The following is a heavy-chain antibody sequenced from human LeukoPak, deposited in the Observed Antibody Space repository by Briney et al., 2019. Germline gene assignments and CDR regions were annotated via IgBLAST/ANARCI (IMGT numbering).Heavy chain of an antibody. CDR1: GGSISSGSCY. CDR3: AREFWSGYPFF. CDR2: IYTSGST. D-gene: IGHD3-3*01. J-gene: IGHJ4*02. Sequence: SETLSLTCTVSGGSISSGSCYWSWIRQPAGKGLEWIGRIYTSGSTNYNPSLKSRVTISVDTSKNQFSLKLSSVTAADTAVYYCAREFWSGYPFFWGQGTLVTVSS. V-gene: IGHV4-61*02.